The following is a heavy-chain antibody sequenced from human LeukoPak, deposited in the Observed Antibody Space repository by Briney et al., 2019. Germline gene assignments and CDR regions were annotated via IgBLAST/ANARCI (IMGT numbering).Heavy chain of an antibody. CDR2: IYYSRST. CDR1: VGSISSYY. J-gene: IGHJ6*03. V-gene: IGHV4-59*08. D-gene: IGHD4-11*01. Sequence: SETLSLTCIVSVGSISSYYWSWIRQPPGKGLEWIGYIYYSRSTNYNPFLKSRVTISVDTSKNQFCLNLSYVTAADTAVYYCARAPQATVTSYSYYYMDVWGKGTTVTVSS. CDR3: ARAPQATVTSYSYYYMDV.